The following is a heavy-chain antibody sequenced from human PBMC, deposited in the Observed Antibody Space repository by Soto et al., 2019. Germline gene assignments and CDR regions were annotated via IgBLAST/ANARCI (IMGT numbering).Heavy chain of an antibody. CDR3: ARGDCVGGTCYSLAGSFYYYMDV. CDR2: INSDGSVS. D-gene: IGHD2-15*01. Sequence: EVKLVETGGGLVQPGGSLRLSCAASGFTFSNYWMYWVRQAPGKGLVWVSRINSDGSVSSYADSVKGRLTISRDNVKNTMYLPMNSLRAEDTAVYYCARGDCVGGTCYSLAGSFYYYMDVWGIGTTVTVFS. V-gene: IGHV3-74*01. CDR1: GFTFSNYW. J-gene: IGHJ6*03.